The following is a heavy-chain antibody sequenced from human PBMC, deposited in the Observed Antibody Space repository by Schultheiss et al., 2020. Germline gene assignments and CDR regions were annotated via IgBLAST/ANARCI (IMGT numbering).Heavy chain of an antibody. D-gene: IGHD1-1*01. CDR2: ITASGAST. Sequence: GGSLRLSCAASGFTFTYAMSWVRQAPGKGLEYVSAITASGASTYYADSVKGRFTISRDNSKNTVYLQMNSLRAEDTAIYYCAEGGDNDGLDYWGQGTLVTVSS. CDR1: GFTFTYA. J-gene: IGHJ4*02. V-gene: IGHV3-23*01. CDR3: AEGGDNDGLDY.